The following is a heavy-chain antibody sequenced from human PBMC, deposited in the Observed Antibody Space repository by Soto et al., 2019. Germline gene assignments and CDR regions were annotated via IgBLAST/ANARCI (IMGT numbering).Heavy chain of an antibody. D-gene: IGHD3-22*01. CDR3: STRAYDTNGYYRFDP. CDR1: GGSFSGHS. Sequence: QVQLQQWGAGLLKPSETLSLTCAVYGGSFSGHSWTWIRQSPGKGLEWIGDINHSGRVNYSPSLKGRVPKSLDTSKNQFSLTLSAVTAADTAMYYCSTRAYDTNGYYRFDPWGQGTLVTVSS. CDR2: INHSGRV. V-gene: IGHV4-34*01. J-gene: IGHJ5*01.